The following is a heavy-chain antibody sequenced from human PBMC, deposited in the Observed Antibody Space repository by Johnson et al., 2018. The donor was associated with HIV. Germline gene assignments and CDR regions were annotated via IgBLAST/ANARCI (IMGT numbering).Heavy chain of an antibody. J-gene: IGHJ3*01. Sequence: VQLVESGGGLVQPGGSLRLSCAASGFTFDDYGMSWVRQAPGKGLAWVSRIASGGAGTIYADSVKGRFSISRDNAKNTLYLQLVSLTVDDTAVYYCARGAYHHGFDVWGQGTMVTVSS. D-gene: IGHD1-26*01. V-gene: IGHV3-74*01. CDR3: ARGAYHHGFDV. CDR1: GFTFDDYG. CDR2: IASGGAGT.